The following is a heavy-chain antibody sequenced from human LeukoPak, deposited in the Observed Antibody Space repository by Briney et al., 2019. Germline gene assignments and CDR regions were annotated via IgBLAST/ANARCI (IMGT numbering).Heavy chain of an antibody. J-gene: IGHJ4*02. V-gene: IGHV1-18*01. CDR2: ISAYNGNT. D-gene: IGHD3-10*01. CDR1: GYTFTSY. Sequence: ASVKVSCKASGYTFTSYMHWVRQAPGQGLEWMGWISAYNGNTKYEQKLQGRVTMTTDTSTSTAYMELRSLRSDDTAVYYCARDPGLKALYDYWGQGTLVTVSS. CDR3: ARDPGLKALYDY.